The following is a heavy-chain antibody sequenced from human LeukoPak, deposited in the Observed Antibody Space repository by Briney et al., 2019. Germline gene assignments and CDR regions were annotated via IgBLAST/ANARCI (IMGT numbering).Heavy chain of an antibody. J-gene: IGHJ5*02. V-gene: IGHV1-8*02. Sequence: GASVKVSCKASGYTFTSYDINWVRQATGQGLEWMGWMNPNSGNTGYAQKFQGRVTMTTDTSTSTAYMELRSLRSDDTAVYYCARDGGQSYDILSGYYNNDWFDPWGQGTLVTVSS. CDR1: GYTFTSYD. CDR3: ARDGGQSYDILSGYYNNDWFDP. D-gene: IGHD3-9*01. CDR2: MNPNSGNT.